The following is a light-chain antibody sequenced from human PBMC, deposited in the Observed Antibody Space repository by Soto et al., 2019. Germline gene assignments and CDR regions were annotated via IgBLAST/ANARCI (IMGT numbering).Light chain of an antibody. CDR1: QSISTY. Sequence: SQLTQPPSSLSASVGDRVTITCXASQSISTYLNWYQQKPGKAPNLLIYSASNLQSGVPSRFSGSGSGTDFTLTISSLQPEDFAAYYCQQSYGTPITFGQGTRLEIK. CDR3: QQSYGTPIT. J-gene: IGKJ5*01. V-gene: IGKV1-39*01. CDR2: SAS.